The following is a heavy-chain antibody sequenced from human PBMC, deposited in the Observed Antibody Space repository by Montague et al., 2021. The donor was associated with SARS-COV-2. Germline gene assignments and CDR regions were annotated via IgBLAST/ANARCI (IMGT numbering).Heavy chain of an antibody. CDR2: ISYDGSNK. D-gene: IGHD3-9*01. CDR3: AREGRYFDWLLNYYYCGMDV. Sequence: SLRLSCAASGFTFSSYAMHWVRQAPGKGLEWVAVISYDGSNKYYXXSLKGRFTISRDNSKNTLYLQMNSLRAEDTAVYYRAREGRYFDWLLNYYYCGMDVWGQGTTVTVSS. CDR1: GFTFSSYA. V-gene: IGHV3-30*04. J-gene: IGHJ6*02.